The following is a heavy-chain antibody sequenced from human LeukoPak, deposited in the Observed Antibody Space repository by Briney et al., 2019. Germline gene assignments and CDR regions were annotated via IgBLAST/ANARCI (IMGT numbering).Heavy chain of an antibody. Sequence: PGGSLRLSCAASGFTFGDYAMIWVREAPGKGLEGVGFIRTEAYDGATDYGASVKGRFTISRDDSKNIAYLQMNSLNTEDPAVYYCTRTFRYYSFYMDVWGKGTTVIVSS. D-gene: IGHD2/OR15-2a*01. CDR3: TRTFRYYSFYMDV. CDR2: IRTEAYDGAT. V-gene: IGHV3-49*04. CDR1: GFTFGDYA. J-gene: IGHJ6*03.